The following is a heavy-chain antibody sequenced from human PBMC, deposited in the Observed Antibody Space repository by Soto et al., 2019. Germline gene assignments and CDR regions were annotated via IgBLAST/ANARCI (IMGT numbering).Heavy chain of an antibody. D-gene: IGHD1-1*01. V-gene: IGHV3-53*01. CDR3: ATWHEREHAYDV. Sequence: DVQLVESGGGLIQPGESLRLSCAAFGFTISGKKYVAWVRQAPGKGLKWVSALYDLDGSFYAASVKGRFTTSSDSSKTTVYLQMNDLRPDDTAVYYCATWHEREHAYDVWGQGTTVTVSS. J-gene: IGHJ3*01. CDR2: LYDLDGS. CDR1: GFTISGKKY.